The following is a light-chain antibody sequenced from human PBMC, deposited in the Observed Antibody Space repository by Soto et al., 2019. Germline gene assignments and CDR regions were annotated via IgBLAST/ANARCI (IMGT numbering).Light chain of an antibody. CDR3: QQSDSGPYT. CDR1: QTISSN. J-gene: IGKJ2*01. Sequence: DIQMTQSPSSLSAYVGQRVTITCRASQTISSNLNWYQQKPGKAPKLLIYSASSLQSGVPSRFSGSGSGTDFTLTINSLQPEDSASYYCQQSDSGPYTFGQGTKVEI. V-gene: IGKV1-39*01. CDR2: SAS.